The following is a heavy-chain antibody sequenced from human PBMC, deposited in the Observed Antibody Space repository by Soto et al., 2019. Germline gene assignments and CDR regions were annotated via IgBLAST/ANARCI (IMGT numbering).Heavy chain of an antibody. D-gene: IGHD6-13*01. Sequence: GGSLRLSCAASGFTFSSYAMSWVRQAPGKGLEWVSNIKEDGSEKYYVDSVKGRFTISRDNAKNTLYLQMNSLRAEDTAVYYCATSTIAAAEVGAFDIWGQGTMVTVSS. CDR3: ATSTIAAAEVGAFDI. CDR1: GFTFSSYA. V-gene: IGHV3-7*05. CDR2: IKEDGSEK. J-gene: IGHJ3*02.